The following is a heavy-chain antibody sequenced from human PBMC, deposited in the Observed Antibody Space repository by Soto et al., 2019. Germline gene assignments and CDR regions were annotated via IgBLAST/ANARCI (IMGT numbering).Heavy chain of an antibody. D-gene: IGHD4-17*01. V-gene: IGHV4-59*02. CDR1: GGSVSTYY. CDR3: ARGDYEVSEFDY. Sequence: LSLTCSVSGGSVSTYYWSWIRQPPGKGLEWIGYIYYNGDTNYSPSLKSRVTISVDTSKNQFSLKLRSVTAADTAVYYCARGDYEVSEFDYWGQGTLVTVSS. J-gene: IGHJ4*02. CDR2: IYYNGDT.